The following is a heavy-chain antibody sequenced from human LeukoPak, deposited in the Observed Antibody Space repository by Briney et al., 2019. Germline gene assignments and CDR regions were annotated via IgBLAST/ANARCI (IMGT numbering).Heavy chain of an antibody. Sequence: WETLSLTCTVSGVSISSYYWSWIRQAPGRGLEWIWYIYYSGSTTYYPALKSGRTITVDTSEEQLSLKLSSVTDADTAVYYCARDGAAWGYGMDVWGQGTTVTVSS. V-gene: IGHV4-59*01. J-gene: IGHJ6*02. CDR3: ARDGAAWGYGMDV. CDR1: GVSISSYY. D-gene: IGHD2-15*01. CDR2: IYYSGST.